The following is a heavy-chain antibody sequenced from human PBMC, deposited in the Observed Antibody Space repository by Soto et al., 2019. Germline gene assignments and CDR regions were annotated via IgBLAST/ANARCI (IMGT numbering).Heavy chain of an antibody. Sequence: PSETLSLTCAVSGGSLSSGGYSWSWIRQPPGKGLEWIGYIYHSGSTYYNPSLKSRVTISVDRSKNQFSLKLSSVTAENTAEYYCARGQQLRCGVDHWGQGTLVTVSS. CDR3: ARGQQLRCGVDH. J-gene: IGHJ5*02. CDR2: IYHSGST. CDR1: GGSLSSGGYS. V-gene: IGHV4-30-2*01. D-gene: IGHD6-13*01.